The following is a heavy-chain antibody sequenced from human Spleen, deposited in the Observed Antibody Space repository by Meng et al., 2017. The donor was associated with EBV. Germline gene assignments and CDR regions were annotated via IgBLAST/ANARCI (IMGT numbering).Heavy chain of an antibody. Sequence: VELGESGGALVQRGRSLRLSRATSGFSLNTYWMHWVRQVTGKGLVWGSRTNEDGRITTYADSVKCRFTISRDNTKNTLYLQMNSLRAEDTGVYFCSRDLVGSDDDWGQGTLVTVSS. CDR1: GFSLNTYW. D-gene: IGHD6-25*01. V-gene: IGHV3-74*01. CDR3: SRDLVGSDDD. J-gene: IGHJ4*02. CDR2: TNEDGRIT.